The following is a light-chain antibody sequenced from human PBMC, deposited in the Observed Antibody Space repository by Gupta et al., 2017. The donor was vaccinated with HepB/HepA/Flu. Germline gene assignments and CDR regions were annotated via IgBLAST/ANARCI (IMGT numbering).Light chain of an antibody. V-gene: IGKV2-28*01. CDR2: FGS. Sequence: DIVLTQSTLSLPVTPGETASISCRSSQSLLHSDGYNPLDWYLQKPGQSPQLLIYFGSNRAYGVPDRFSGSGSGTDFTLKISRVEAEDVGVYYCMQALQTPWTFGQGTKVEIK. CDR3: MQALQTPWT. J-gene: IGKJ1*01. CDR1: QSLLHSDGYNP.